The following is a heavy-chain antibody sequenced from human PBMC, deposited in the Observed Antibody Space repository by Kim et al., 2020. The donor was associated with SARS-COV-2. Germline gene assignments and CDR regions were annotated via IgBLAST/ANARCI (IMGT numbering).Heavy chain of an antibody. CDR1: GFTFSSYG. Sequence: GGSLRLSCAASGFTFSSYGMHWVRQAPGKGLEWVAVISYDGSNKYYADSVKGRFTISRDNSKNTLYLQMNSLRAEDTAVYYCARDQVDSFDYWGQGTLVTVSS. CDR3: ARDQVDSFDY. J-gene: IGHJ4*02. D-gene: IGHD2-15*01. V-gene: IGHV3-33*05. CDR2: ISYDGSNK.